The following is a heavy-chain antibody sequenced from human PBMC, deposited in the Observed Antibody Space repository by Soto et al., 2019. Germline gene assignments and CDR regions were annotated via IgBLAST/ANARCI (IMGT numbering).Heavy chain of an antibody. CDR2: IYYSGST. V-gene: IGHV4-31*03. CDR3: ARSAIAGGYYYYYGMDV. D-gene: IGHD3-16*01. CDR1: GGSISSGGYY. Sequence: PSETLSLTCTVSGGSISSGGYYWSWIRQHPGKGLEWIGYIYYSGSTYYNPSLKSRVTISVDTSKNQFSLKLSSVTAADTAVYYCARSAIAGGYYYYYGMDVWGQGTTGTVSS. J-gene: IGHJ6*02.